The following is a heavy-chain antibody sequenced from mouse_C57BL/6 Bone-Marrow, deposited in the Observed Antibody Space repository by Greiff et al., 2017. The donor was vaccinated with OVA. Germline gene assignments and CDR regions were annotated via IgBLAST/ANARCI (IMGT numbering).Heavy chain of an antibody. CDR2: IRSKSNNYAT. V-gene: IGHV10-1*01. D-gene: IGHD2-4*01. CDR3: VRNYDYDPFAY. J-gene: IGHJ3*01. Sequence: EVQGVESGGGLVQPKGSLKLSCAASGFSFNTYAMNWVRQAPGKGLEWVARIRSKSNNYATYYADSVKDRFTISRDDSESMLYLQMNNLKTEDTAMYYCVRNYDYDPFAYWGQGTLVTVSA. CDR1: GFSFNTYA.